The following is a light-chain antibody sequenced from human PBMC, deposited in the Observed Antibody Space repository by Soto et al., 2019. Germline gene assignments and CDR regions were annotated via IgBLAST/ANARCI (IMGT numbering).Light chain of an antibody. CDR3: YSHARKV. V-gene: IGLV2-14*01. Sequence: QAVVTQPASVSGSPGQSITISCTGTSSDVGTYKYVSWYQQYPGKAPKLMIYEVSNRPSGVSNRFSGSKSGNTASLTISGLQAEDEADYYCYSHARKVFGGGTKVTVL. CDR1: SSDVGTYKY. J-gene: IGLJ3*02. CDR2: EVS.